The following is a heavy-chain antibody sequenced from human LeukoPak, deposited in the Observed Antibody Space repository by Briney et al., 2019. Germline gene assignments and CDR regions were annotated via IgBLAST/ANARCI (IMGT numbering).Heavy chain of an antibody. CDR2: IYHSGST. CDR1: GYSISSGYY. J-gene: IGHJ4*02. D-gene: IGHD1-26*01. V-gene: IGHV4-38-2*02. CDR3: ARELKGGTDY. Sequence: PSETLSLTCTVSGYSISSGYYWGWIRQPPGQGLEWIGSIYHSGSTYYNPSLKSRVTISVDTSKNQFSLRLSSVTAADTAVYYCARELKGGTDYWGQGTLVTVSS.